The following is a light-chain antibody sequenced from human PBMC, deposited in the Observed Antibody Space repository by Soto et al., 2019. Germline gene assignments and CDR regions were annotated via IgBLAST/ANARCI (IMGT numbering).Light chain of an antibody. CDR2: GNS. Sequence: QLVLTQPPSVSGAPGQRVTISCTGSSSNIGAGFDVHWYQQLPGTAPKLLIYGNSSRPSGVPDRFSGSKSGTSASLAITGLQAEDEADYYCQSYDNSLSGYVFGTGTKVTVL. CDR1: SSNIGAGFD. CDR3: QSYDNSLSGYV. J-gene: IGLJ1*01. V-gene: IGLV1-40*01.